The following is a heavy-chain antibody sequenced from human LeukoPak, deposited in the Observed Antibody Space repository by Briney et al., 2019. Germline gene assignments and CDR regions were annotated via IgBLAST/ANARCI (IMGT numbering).Heavy chain of an antibody. CDR1: GGTLSSYA. Sequence: VASVKDSCKASGGTLSSYAISWVRQAPGQGLEGMGGIIPIFGTANYAQNFHSRVTITADKSPSTAYMDLSSLGSEDSAVYYCARAEGIAAALDYWGQGTLVTVSS. CDR2: IIPIFGTA. D-gene: IGHD6-13*01. CDR3: ARAEGIAAALDY. J-gene: IGHJ4*02. V-gene: IGHV1-69*06.